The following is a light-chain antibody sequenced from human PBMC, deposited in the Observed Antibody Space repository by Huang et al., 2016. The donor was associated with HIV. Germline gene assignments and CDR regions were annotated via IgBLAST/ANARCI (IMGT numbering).Light chain of an antibody. CDR2: DAS. CDR1: QSVNNV. J-gene: IGKJ2*01. CDR3: QQRSNWPHT. V-gene: IGKV3-11*01. Sequence: EIVLTQFPATLSLSPGERATLSCRASQSVNNVISWHQQKPGQAPRLLLYDASNRAAGIPARFSGSGSGTDFTLTISSLEPEDSAVYYCQQRSNWPHTFGQGTKLEIK.